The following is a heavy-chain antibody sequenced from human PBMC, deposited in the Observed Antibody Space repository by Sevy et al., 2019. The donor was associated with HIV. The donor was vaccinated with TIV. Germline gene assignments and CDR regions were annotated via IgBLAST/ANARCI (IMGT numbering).Heavy chain of an antibody. J-gene: IGHJ4*02. Sequence: GGSLRLSCAASGFIFSQYSLNWVRQAPGKGLEWVSSITRSSSYIYYADSVKGRFTISRDNAKTSLYLQMNSLRAEDTAVYYCARAYGDYVGGYYFDYWGQGTLLTVSS. CDR3: ARAYGDYVGGYYFDY. CDR2: ITRSSSYI. CDR1: GFIFSQYS. V-gene: IGHV3-21*01. D-gene: IGHD4-17*01.